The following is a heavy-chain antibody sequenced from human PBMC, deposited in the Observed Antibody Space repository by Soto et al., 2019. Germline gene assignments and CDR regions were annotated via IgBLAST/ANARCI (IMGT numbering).Heavy chain of an antibody. J-gene: IGHJ4*02. D-gene: IGHD3-3*01. V-gene: IGHV3-30*18. CDR2: ISFDGSQI. CDR3: AKDSARITIFGVVSVPIGY. Sequence: PGGSLRLFCAASGFSFSSFGLHWVRQAPGKGLEWVAVISFDGSQIYYADSVKGRFTISRDNSKNTLYLQMNSLRAEDTAVYYCAKDSARITIFGVVSVPIGYWGQGTLVTVSS. CDR1: GFSFSSFG.